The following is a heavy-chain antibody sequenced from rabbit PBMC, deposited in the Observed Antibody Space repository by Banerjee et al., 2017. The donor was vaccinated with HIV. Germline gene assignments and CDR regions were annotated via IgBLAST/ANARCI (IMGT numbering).Heavy chain of an antibody. CDR3: ARDLAGVIGWNFNL. CDR2: ISYDGST. CDR1: GFDFGFYW. J-gene: IGHJ4*01. D-gene: IGHD4-1*01. Sequence: QEQLEESGGGLVKPEGSLTLTCKASGFDFGFYWMGWVRQAPGKGLEYIGYISYDGSTYYASWVNGRFTISRENTQNTVSLQMTSLTAADTATYFCARDLAGVIGWNFNLWGPGTLVTVS. V-gene: IGHV1S47*01.